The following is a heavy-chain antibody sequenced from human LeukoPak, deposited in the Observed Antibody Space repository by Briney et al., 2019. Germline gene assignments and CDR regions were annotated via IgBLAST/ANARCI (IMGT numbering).Heavy chain of an antibody. J-gene: IGHJ4*02. CDR2: MWYDGSNK. CDR3: ARRREHGSGSDWL. D-gene: IGHD3-10*01. CDR1: GFTFSSYG. V-gene: IGHV3-33*01. Sequence: GRSLRLSCAASGFTFSSYGMHWVRQAPGKGLEWVAVMWYDGSNKYYADSVKGRFTISRDNSKNTLYLQMNSLRAEDTAVYYCARRREHGSGSDWLWGQGTLVTVSS.